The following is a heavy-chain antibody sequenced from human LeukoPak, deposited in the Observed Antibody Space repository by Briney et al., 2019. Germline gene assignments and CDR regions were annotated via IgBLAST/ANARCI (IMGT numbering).Heavy chain of an antibody. J-gene: IGHJ3*02. CDR2: IIPIFGTA. V-gene: IGHV1-69*13. Sequence: SVKVSCKASGGTFSSYAISWVRQAPGQGLEWMGGIIPIFGTANYAQKFQGRVTITADESTSTAYMELSSLRSEDTAVYYCARGLSYYDTNAFDIWGQGTMVTVSS. CDR1: GGTFSSYA. D-gene: IGHD3-22*01. CDR3: ARGLSYYDTNAFDI.